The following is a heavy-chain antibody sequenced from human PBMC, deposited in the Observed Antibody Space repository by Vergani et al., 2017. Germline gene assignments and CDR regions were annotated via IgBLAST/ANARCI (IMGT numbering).Heavy chain of an antibody. Sequence: QVQLQESGPGLVKPSQTLSLTCTVSGGSISSGSYYWSWIRQPAGKGLEWIGRIYTSGSTNYNPSLKSRVTISVDTSKNQFSLKLSSVTAADTAVYYCARWVISPSTLLRYFDHVTPRDAFDIWGQGTMVTVSS. D-gene: IGHD3-9*01. CDR2: IYTSGST. V-gene: IGHV4-61*02. J-gene: IGHJ3*02. CDR1: GGSISSGSYY. CDR3: ARWVISPSTLLRYFDHVTPRDAFDI.